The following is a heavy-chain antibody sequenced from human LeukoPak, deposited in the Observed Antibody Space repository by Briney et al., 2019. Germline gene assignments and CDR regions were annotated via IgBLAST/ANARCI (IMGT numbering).Heavy chain of an antibody. CDR3: ARDPLYGDSELAYHYYYMDV. CDR1: GYTFTSYY. V-gene: IGHV1-46*01. D-gene: IGHD4-17*01. J-gene: IGHJ6*03. CDR2: INPSGGST. Sequence: ASVKVSCKASGYTFTSYYMHWVRQAPGQGLEWMGIINPSGGSTSYAQKFQGRVTMTRDTSTSTVYMELSSLRSEDTAVYYCARDPLYGDSELAYHYYYMDVWGKGTTVTVSS.